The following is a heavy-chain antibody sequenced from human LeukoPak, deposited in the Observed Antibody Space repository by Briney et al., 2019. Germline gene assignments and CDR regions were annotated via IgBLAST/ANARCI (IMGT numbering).Heavy chain of an antibody. J-gene: IGHJ6*02. CDR2: ISSDGSAT. CDR3: ASDSPYYGMDV. CDR1: GFPFSSYW. V-gene: IGHV3-74*01. Sequence: GGSLRLSCAASGFPFSSYWMHWVRQVPGKGLLWVSRISSDGSATIYADSVRGRFTISRDNAKNTLYLQMSGLRVEDTAVYHCASDSPYYGMDVWGQGTTVTVSS.